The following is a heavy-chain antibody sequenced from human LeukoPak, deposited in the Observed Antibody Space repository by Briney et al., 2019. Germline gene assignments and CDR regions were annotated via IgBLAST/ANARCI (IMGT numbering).Heavy chain of an antibody. Sequence: ASVKVSYKASGGTFSSYAISWVRQAPGQGLEWMGGIIHIFGTANYAQKFQGRVTITADESTSTAYMELSSLRSEDTAVYYCARAEDSSHCSSTSCYGVWFDPWGQGTLVTVSS. D-gene: IGHD2-2*01. V-gene: IGHV1-69*13. CDR2: IIHIFGTA. CDR1: GGTFSSYA. CDR3: ARAEDSSHCSSTSCYGVWFDP. J-gene: IGHJ5*02.